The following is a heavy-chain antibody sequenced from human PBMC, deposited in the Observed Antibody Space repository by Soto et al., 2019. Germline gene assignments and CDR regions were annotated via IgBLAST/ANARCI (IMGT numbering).Heavy chain of an antibody. CDR1: GGSISSGGHS. Sequence: QLQLQESGAGLVKPSQTLSLTCTVSGGSISSGGHSWSWIRQPPGKGLERIGFIFHTGGTYYTPSLQSRLSVSLDLSRNQFSLKLYSVTAADTAIYYCARGTFSYGPNLHYFDFWGQGSLVTVSS. J-gene: IGHJ4*02. V-gene: IGHV4-30-2*01. CDR2: IFHTGGT. D-gene: IGHD5-18*01. CDR3: ARGTFSYGPNLHYFDF.